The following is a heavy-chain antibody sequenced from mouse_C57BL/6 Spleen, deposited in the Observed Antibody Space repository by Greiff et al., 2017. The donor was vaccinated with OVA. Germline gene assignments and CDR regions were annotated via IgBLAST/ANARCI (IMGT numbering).Heavy chain of an antibody. D-gene: IGHD2-4*01. Sequence: QVQLKQPGAELVKPGASVKLSCKASGYTFTSYWMHWVKQRPGQGLEWIGMIHPNSGSTNYNEKFKSKATLTVDKSSSTAYMQLSSLTSEDSAVYYCARSYDYESFAYWGQGTLVTVSA. CDR1: GYTFTSYW. J-gene: IGHJ3*01. CDR2: IHPNSGST. V-gene: IGHV1-64*01. CDR3: ARSYDYESFAY.